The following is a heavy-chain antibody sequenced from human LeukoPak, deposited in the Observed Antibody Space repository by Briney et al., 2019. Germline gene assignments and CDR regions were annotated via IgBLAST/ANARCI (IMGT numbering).Heavy chain of an antibody. J-gene: IGHJ4*02. V-gene: IGHV1-24*01. CDR2: FDPEDGET. CDR1: GYTLTELS. Sequence: ASVKVSCKVSGYTLTELSMPWVRQAPGKGLEWMGGFDPEDGETIYAQKFQGRVTMTEDTSTDTAYMELSSLRSDDTAVYYCATGTLGHWSGYYTAPDYWGQGTLVTISS. CDR3: ATGTLGHWSGYYTAPDY. D-gene: IGHD3-3*01.